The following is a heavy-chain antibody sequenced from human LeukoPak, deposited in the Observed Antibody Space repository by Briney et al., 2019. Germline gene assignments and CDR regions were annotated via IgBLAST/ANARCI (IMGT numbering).Heavy chain of an antibody. Sequence: SVKVSCKASGGTFSRYAISWVRQAPGQGLEWMGGIIPIFDTANYAQKFQGRVTITADESTSTAYMEVSSLRSEDTAVYYCARAYSGYDFFDYWGQGILVTVSS. CDR1: GGTFSRYA. V-gene: IGHV1-69*01. CDR3: ARAYSGYDFFDY. CDR2: IIPIFDTA. J-gene: IGHJ4*02. D-gene: IGHD5-12*01.